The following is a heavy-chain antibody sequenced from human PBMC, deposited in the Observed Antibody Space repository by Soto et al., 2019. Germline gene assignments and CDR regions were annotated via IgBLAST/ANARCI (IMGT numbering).Heavy chain of an antibody. J-gene: IGHJ6*02. D-gene: IGHD2-2*02. Sequence: EVQLLESGGGLVQPGGSLRLSCAASGFTFSSYAMSWVRQAPGKGLEWVSAISGSGGSTYYADSVKGRFTISRDNSKNTLYLQMNSLRAEDTAVYYCAKGQYQLLYPLHLYYYYGMDVWGQGTTVTVSS. CDR3: AKGQYQLLYPLHLYYYYGMDV. CDR2: ISGSGGST. V-gene: IGHV3-23*01. CDR1: GFTFSSYA.